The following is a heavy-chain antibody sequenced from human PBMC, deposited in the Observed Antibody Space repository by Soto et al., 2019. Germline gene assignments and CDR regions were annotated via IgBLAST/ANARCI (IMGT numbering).Heavy chain of an antibody. D-gene: IGHD1-1*01. CDR2: INHSGST. CDR1: GGSFSGYY. V-gene: IGHV4-34*01. CDR3: AGTPTTPTGNYYGMDV. J-gene: IGHJ6*02. Sequence: SETLSLTCAVYGGSFSGYYWSWIRQPPGKGLEWIGEINHSGSTNYNPSLKSRVTISVDTSKNQFSLKLSSVTAADTAVYYCAGTPTTPTGNYYGMDVWGQGTTVTVSS.